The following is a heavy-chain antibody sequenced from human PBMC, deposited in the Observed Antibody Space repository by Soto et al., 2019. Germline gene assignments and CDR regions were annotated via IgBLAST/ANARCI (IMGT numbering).Heavy chain of an antibody. CDR2: VIPMSGTP. CDR3: ASSYGTSWYGDY. D-gene: IGHD6-13*01. Sequence: QVQLVQSGAEVKKPGSSVKVSCKVSGGAFSSYGLTWVRQAPGQGLEWMGGVIPMSGTPNYAQKFQGRVTITADESTTTAYMELSSLRSEDTAVYYCASSYGTSWYGDYWGQGTLVTVSS. V-gene: IGHV1-69*01. CDR1: GGAFSSYG. J-gene: IGHJ4*02.